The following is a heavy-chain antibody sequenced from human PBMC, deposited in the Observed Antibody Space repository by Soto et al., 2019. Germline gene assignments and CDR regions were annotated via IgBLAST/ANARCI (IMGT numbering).Heavy chain of an antibody. V-gene: IGHV4-59*01. J-gene: IGHJ6*02. Sequence: QVQLQESGPRLVKSSETLSLTCSVSGASITSSYWSWIRQPPGKPLEWIGNVYYSGNTNYNPSLRSRVTISVDTSNNQFSLKLTSMTAADTAVYYCARGGYSVSGSLGWGPKKRDDNYHMDIWGRGTTVTVSS. CDR1: GASITSSY. CDR3: ARGGYSVSGSLGWGPKKRDDNYHMDI. CDR2: VYYSGNT. D-gene: IGHD3-10*01.